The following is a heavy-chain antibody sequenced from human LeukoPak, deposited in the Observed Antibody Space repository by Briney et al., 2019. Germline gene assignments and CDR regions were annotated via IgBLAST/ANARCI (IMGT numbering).Heavy chain of an antibody. Sequence: PSETLSLTCAVYGGSFSGYYWSWIRQPPGKGLEWIGEINHSGSTNYNPSLKSRVTISVDTSKNQFSLKLSSVTAADTAVYYCARGWMQLWFSNWFDPWGQGTLVTVSS. J-gene: IGHJ5*02. CDR3: ARGWMQLWFSNWFDP. V-gene: IGHV4-34*01. D-gene: IGHD5-18*01. CDR2: INHSGST. CDR1: GGSFSGYY.